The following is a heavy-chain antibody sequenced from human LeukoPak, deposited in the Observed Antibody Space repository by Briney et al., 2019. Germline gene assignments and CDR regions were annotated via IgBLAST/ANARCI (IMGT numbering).Heavy chain of an antibody. Sequence: PGGSLRLSCTASGPTFEDYGMNWVRHAPGKGLEWDSGIDWNGGSTGYADFVKGRFTVSKDNANKSLYLHMNGLRVEDTAFYYCARDYYGRLDFWGQGTLVTVSS. CDR2: IDWNGGST. J-gene: IGHJ4*02. CDR1: GPTFEDYG. D-gene: IGHD3-10*01. CDR3: ARDYYGRLDF. V-gene: IGHV3-20*04.